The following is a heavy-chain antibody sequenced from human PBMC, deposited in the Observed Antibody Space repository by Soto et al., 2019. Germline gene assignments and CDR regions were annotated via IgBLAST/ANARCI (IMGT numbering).Heavy chain of an antibody. V-gene: IGHV3-30*18. Sequence: QVQLVESGGGVVQPGRSLRLSCAASGFTLSSYGMHWVRQAPGKGLEWVAVISFDGSNKWFADSVKGRFTISRDNYKNTLDLQMNSLRPEDTAVYYCAKQGSPGVGDIPYYFDYWGQGTLVTVSS. CDR1: GFTLSSYG. CDR2: ISFDGSNK. D-gene: IGHD1-26*01. J-gene: IGHJ4*02. CDR3: AKQGSPGVGDIPYYFDY.